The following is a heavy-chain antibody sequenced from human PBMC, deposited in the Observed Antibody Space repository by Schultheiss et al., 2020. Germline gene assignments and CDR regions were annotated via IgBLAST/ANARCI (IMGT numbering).Heavy chain of an antibody. D-gene: IGHD6-6*01. Sequence: GGSLRLACAASGFTFSSYSMNWVRQAPGKGLEWVSAISGSGGSTYYADSVKGRFTISRDNSKNTLYLQMNSLRAEDTAVYYCARETNQQLAPTFGMDVWGPGTTVTV. CDR3: ARETNQQLAPTFGMDV. V-gene: IGHV3-23*01. J-gene: IGHJ6*02. CDR1: GFTFSSYS. CDR2: ISGSGGST.